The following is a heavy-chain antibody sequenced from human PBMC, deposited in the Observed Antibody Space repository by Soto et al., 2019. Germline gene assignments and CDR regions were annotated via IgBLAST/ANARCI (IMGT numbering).Heavy chain of an antibody. V-gene: IGHV1-69*02. D-gene: IGHD2-21*02. Sequence: SVKVSCKASGGTFSSYTISWVRQAPGQGLEWMGRIIPILGIANYAQKFQGRVTITADKSTSTAYMELSSLRSEDTAVYYCVVVTATRVSAFDIPGQGPMVTVSS. CDR2: IIPILGIA. CDR1: GGTFSSYT. J-gene: IGHJ3*02. CDR3: VVVTATRVSAFDI.